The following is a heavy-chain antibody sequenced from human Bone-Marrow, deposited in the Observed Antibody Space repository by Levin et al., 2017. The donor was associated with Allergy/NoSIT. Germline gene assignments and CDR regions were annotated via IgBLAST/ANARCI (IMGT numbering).Heavy chain of an antibody. CDR1: GYTFISYT. CDR3: ARRTGAGGFDY. J-gene: IGHJ4*02. V-gene: IGHV1-3*01. D-gene: IGHD7-27*01. Sequence: ASVKVSCKASGYTFISYTLHWVRQAPGQRLEWMGWINAANGDTTYSHKFQGRVTFTRDTSANTAYMELSSLRFEDTAAYYCARRTGAGGFDYWGQGTLVTVSS. CDR2: INAANGDT.